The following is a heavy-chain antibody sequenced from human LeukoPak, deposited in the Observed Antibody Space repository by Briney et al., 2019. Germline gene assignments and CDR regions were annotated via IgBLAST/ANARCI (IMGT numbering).Heavy chain of an antibody. V-gene: IGHV1-2*06. Sequence: ASVKVSCKASGYTFTGYYMHWVRQGPGQGLEWMGRINPNSGCTNYAQKFQGRVTMTRDTSISTAYMELSRLRSDDTAVYYCAREGSAIVVVITPLDYWGQGTLVTVSS. D-gene: IGHD3-22*01. CDR1: GYTFTGYY. J-gene: IGHJ4*02. CDR3: AREGSAIVVVITPLDY. CDR2: INPNSGCT.